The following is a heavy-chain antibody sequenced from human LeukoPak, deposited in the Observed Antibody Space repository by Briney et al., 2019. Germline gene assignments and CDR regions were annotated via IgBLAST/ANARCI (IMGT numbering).Heavy chain of an antibody. CDR1: GFTFSNNA. D-gene: IGHD2-2*01. CDR2: ISGSGGNT. V-gene: IGHV3-23*01. CDR3: AKEAQGCSITSCYFDS. J-gene: IGHJ4*02. Sequence: PGGSLRLSCAASGFTFSNNAMSWVRQAPGKGLDWVSAISGSGGNTYYADSVKGRFTISRDNSKNTLFLQMNSLRAEDTAVYYCAKEAQGCSITSCYFDSWGQGNLVTVSS.